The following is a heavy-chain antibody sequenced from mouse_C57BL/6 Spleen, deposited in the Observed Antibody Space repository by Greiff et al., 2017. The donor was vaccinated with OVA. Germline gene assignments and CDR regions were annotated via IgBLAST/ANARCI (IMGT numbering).Heavy chain of an antibody. CDR1: GYSITSGYY. J-gene: IGHJ1*03. D-gene: IGHD2-2*01. Sequence: EVQLVESGPGLVKPSQSLSLTCSVTGYSITSGYYWNWIRQFPGNKLEWMGYISYDGSNNYNPSLKNRISITRDTSKNQFFLKLNSVTTEDTATYYCARERGVTTMYFDVWGTGTTVTVSS. V-gene: IGHV3-6*01. CDR3: ARERGVTTMYFDV. CDR2: ISYDGSN.